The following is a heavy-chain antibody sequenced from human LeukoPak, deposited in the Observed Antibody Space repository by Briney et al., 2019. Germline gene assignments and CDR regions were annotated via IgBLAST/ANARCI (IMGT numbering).Heavy chain of an antibody. D-gene: IGHD3-9*01. CDR1: GFTFSNYW. CDR2: IKQDGSEK. J-gene: IGHJ4*02. V-gene: IGHV3-7*01. CDR3: AKDIDSGSDWSQWGMGH. Sequence: GGSLRLSCAASGFTFSNYWMSWVRQAPGKGLEWVANIKQDGSEKYYVDSVKGRFTISRDNAKNSLYLQMNSLRAEDTAVYYCAKDIDSGSDWSQWGMGHWGQGTQVTVSS.